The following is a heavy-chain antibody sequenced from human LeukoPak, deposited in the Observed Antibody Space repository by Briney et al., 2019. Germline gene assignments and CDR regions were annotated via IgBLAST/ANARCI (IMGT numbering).Heavy chain of an antibody. CDR3: ARGQHRVTYSDDAFDI. D-gene: IGHD4-11*01. Sequence: GGSLRLSCAPSGFTFSSYAMHWVRQAPGKGLEWVAVISYAGSNKFYADSVRGRVTISRDNSKNTLYLQMNSLRAGDTAVYYCARGQHRVTYSDDAFDIWGQGTMVTVSS. CDR1: GFTFSSYA. J-gene: IGHJ3*02. CDR2: ISYAGSNK. V-gene: IGHV3-30-3*01.